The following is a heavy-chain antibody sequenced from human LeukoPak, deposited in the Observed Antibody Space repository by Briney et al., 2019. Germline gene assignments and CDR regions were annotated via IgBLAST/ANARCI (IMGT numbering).Heavy chain of an antibody. V-gene: IGHV3-23*01. CDR1: GITFSSYA. CDR2: ISGSGGST. J-gene: IGHJ4*02. Sequence: GGSLRLSCAASGITFSSYAMTWVRQAPGKGLEWVSAISGSGGSTYYADSVKGRFTISRDNSKNTLYLQMNSLRAEDTAVYYCAKEEANWNYVYYWGQGTLVTVSS. CDR3: AKEEANWNYVYY. D-gene: IGHD1-1*01.